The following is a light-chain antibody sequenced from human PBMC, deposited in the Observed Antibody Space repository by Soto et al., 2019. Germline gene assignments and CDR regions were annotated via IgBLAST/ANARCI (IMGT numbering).Light chain of an antibody. V-gene: IGLV2-14*01. Sequence: QSALTQPASVSGSPGQSITLSCTGTSSDVGGYGYVSWYQQHPGKAPKLIIYDVGNRPSGVSNRFSGSKSGNTASLTISGLQAEDESDYYCSSYTSSSTSYVVFGGGTKVTVL. CDR3: SSYTSSSTSYVV. CDR1: SSDVGGYGY. CDR2: DVG. J-gene: IGLJ2*01.